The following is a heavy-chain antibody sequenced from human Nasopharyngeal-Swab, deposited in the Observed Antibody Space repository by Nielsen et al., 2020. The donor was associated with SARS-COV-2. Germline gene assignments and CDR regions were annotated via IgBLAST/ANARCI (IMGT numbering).Heavy chain of an antibody. V-gene: IGHV4-4*02. CDR1: GGSISSNNW. Sequence: SETLSLTCTVSGGSISSNNWWSWVRQSPGKGLEWIGEIYHSGTTNYIPSLKSRVTISLDKSKNHFSLRLTSVTAADTAVYYCARVSWDGYYYYYGLDVWGQGTTVTVSS. CDR3: ARVSWDGYYYYYGLDV. J-gene: IGHJ6*02. D-gene: IGHD5-24*01. CDR2: IYHSGTT.